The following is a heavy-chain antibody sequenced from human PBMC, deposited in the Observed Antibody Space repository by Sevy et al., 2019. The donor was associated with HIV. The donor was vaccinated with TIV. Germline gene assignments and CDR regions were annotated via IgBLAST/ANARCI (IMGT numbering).Heavy chain of an antibody. CDR2: ISSSSSYI. J-gene: IGHJ4*02. CDR1: GFTLSSYS. D-gene: IGHD3-22*01. V-gene: IGHV3-21*01. Sequence: GGSLRLSCPASGFTLSSYSMNWVRQAPGKGLEWVSSISSSSSYIYYADSVKGRFTISRDNAKNSLYLQMNSLRAEDTAVYYCARLYPGYYDCSGYPPYYFDYWGQGTLVTVSS. CDR3: ARLYPGYYDCSGYPPYYFDY.